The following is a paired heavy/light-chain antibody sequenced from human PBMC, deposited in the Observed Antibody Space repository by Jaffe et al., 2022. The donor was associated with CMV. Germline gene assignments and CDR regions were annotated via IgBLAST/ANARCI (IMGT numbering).Heavy chain of an antibody. J-gene: IGHJ4*02. CDR2: ISSSGGST. V-gene: IGHV3-23*04. Sequence: EVQLVESGGGLVQPGGSLRLSCAASGFIFSDYAMNWVRQAPGKGLEWVSSISSSGGSTYYADSVKDRFTISRDNSKNTLYLQMNSLRADDTAIFYCVKTGGRIAAAPGDYWGQGTLVTVSS. D-gene: IGHD6-13*01. CDR3: VKTGGRIAAAPGDY. CDR1: GFIFSDYA.
Light chain of an antibody. CDR1: QSINTN. V-gene: IGKV3-15*01. CDR3: QQYHNWPPYT. CDR2: GAS. Sequence: EIVMTQSPATVSVSPGERATLSCRASQSINTNLAWYQQKPGQAPRLLIYGASTRATGFPARFSGSGSGTEFTLTISSLQSEDFAVYYCQQYHNWPPYTFGQGTNLEIK. J-gene: IGKJ2*01.